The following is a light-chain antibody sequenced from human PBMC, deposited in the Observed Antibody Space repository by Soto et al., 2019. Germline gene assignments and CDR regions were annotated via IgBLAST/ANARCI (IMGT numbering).Light chain of an antibody. CDR2: GAS. J-gene: IGKJ5*01. Sequence: IVLRQSPGTLSLSPGERATLSCRASQSVSSSYLAWYQQKPGQAPRLLIYGASSRATGIPDRFSGSGSGTDFTLTISRLEPEDFAVYYCQQYGSSPRITFGQGTRLEIK. V-gene: IGKV3-20*01. CDR1: QSVSSSY. CDR3: QQYGSSPRIT.